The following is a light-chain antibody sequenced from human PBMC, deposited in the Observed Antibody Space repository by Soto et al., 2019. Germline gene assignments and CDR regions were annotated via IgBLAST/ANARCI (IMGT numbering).Light chain of an antibody. J-gene: IGKJ2*01. V-gene: IGKV3-15*01. CDR1: QNVSSN. CDR2: GAS. CDR3: QQYINWPPYT. Sequence: EIVMTQSPATLSVSPGERATLSFRASQNVSSNLAWYQQKPGQAPRLLIYGASTRATGIPARFSGSGSGTAFTLTISSLQSEDFAVYYCQQYINWPPYTFGQGTKLEIK.